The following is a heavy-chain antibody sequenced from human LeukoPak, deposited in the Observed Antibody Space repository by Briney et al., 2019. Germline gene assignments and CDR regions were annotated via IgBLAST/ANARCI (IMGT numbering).Heavy chain of an antibody. Sequence: GESLKISCKGSGYSFTNYWIGWVRQMPGKGLEWMGIIYPGDSDTRYSPSFQGQVTISADKSINTAYLQWSSLKASDTAMYYCARHSYYYDSSGYPKPADYWGQGTLVTVSS. V-gene: IGHV5-51*01. J-gene: IGHJ4*02. CDR2: IYPGDSDT. CDR3: ARHSYYYDSSGYPKPADY. CDR1: GYSFTNYW. D-gene: IGHD3-22*01.